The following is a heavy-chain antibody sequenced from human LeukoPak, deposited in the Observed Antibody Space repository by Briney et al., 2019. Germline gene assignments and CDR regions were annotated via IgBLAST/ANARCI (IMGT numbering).Heavy chain of an antibody. Sequence: PSETLSLTCTVSGGSISSGGYYWSWIRQHPGKGLEWIGYIYYSGSTYYNPSRKSRVTISVDTSKNQFSLKLSSVTAADTAVYYCARVLMSYDFWSGTLGYYGMDVWGQGTTVTVSS. CDR2: IYYSGST. D-gene: IGHD3-3*01. CDR1: GGSISSGGYY. J-gene: IGHJ6*02. V-gene: IGHV4-31*03. CDR3: ARVLMSYDFWSGTLGYYGMDV.